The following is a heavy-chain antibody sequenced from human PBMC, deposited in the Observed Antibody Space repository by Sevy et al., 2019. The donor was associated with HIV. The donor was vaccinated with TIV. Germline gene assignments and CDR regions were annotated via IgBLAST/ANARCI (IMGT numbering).Heavy chain of an antibody. J-gene: IGHJ4*02. CDR2: IYYNGHI. CDR1: GGYITSLY. D-gene: IGHD1-26*01. Sequence: SETLSLTCTVSGGYITSLYWNWIRQPPGKGLEWIANIYYNGHINYNPSLKSRVTLSPDTSKNQFSLRLSSVTAADTAMYYCAGENAWGRGYSWGQGTLVTVSS. CDR3: AGENAWGRGYS. V-gene: IGHV4-59*08.